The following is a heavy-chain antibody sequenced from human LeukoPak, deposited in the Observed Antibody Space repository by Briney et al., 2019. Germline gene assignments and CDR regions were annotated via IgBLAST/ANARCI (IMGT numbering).Heavy chain of an antibody. J-gene: IGHJ4*02. D-gene: IGHD3-10*01. CDR2: FDPEDGET. V-gene: IGHV1-24*01. Sequence: GASVKVSCKVSGYTLTELSMHWVRQAPGKGLEWMGGFDPEDGETIYEQKFQGRVTMTEDTSTDTAYMELSSLRSEDTAVYYCATDPPTWVLRGFGAPFVGWYWGQGTLVTVSS. CDR3: ATDPPTWVLRGFGAPFVGWY. CDR1: GYTLTELS.